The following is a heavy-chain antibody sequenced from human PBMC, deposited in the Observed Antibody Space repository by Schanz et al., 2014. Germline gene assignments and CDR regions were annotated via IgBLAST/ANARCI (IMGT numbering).Heavy chain of an antibody. CDR1: GGTFNSYT. J-gene: IGHJ4*02. Sequence: QVQLVQSGAEVKKPGSSMKVSCKASGGTFNSYTINWVRQAPGQGPQWMGRISPLLGVANYAQEFQGRLTITADTSTSTAYMELSSLRSEDTAVYYCATCSGGTCHAKPVLDNWGQGTLVTVSS. CDR3: ATCSGGTCHAKPVLDN. CDR2: ISPLLGVA. V-gene: IGHV1-69*02. D-gene: IGHD2-15*01.